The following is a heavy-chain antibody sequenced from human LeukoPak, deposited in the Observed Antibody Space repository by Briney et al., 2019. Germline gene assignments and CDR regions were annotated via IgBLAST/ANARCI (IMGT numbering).Heavy chain of an antibody. Sequence: GESLKISCKGSGYSFTSYWIGWVRQMPGKGLEWMGIIYPGDSDTRYSPSFQGHVTISADTSISTAYLQWSSLKASDTAMYYCARMAPGAVAGTFVDHWGQGTLVTVSS. CDR1: GYSFTSYW. CDR2: IYPGDSDT. D-gene: IGHD6-19*01. CDR3: ARMAPGAVAGTFVDH. J-gene: IGHJ4*02. V-gene: IGHV5-51*01.